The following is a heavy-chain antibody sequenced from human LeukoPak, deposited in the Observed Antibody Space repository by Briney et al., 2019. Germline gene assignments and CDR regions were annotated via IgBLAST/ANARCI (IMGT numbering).Heavy chain of an antibody. CDR1: GGSISSYY. V-gene: IGHV4-59*12. D-gene: IGHD3-16*02. Sequence: SETLSLTCTVSGGSISSYYWSWIRQPPGKGLEWIGYIYYSGSTNYHPSLKSRVTISVDTSKNQFSLQLNSVTPEDTAVYYCARVGDMITFGGVIVEGYFDYWGQGTLVTVSS. CDR2: IYYSGST. CDR3: ARVGDMITFGGVIVEGYFDY. J-gene: IGHJ4*02.